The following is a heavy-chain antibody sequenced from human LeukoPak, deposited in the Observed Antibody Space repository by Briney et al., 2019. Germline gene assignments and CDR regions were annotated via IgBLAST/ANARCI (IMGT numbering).Heavy chain of an antibody. J-gene: IGHJ5*02. D-gene: IGHD1-26*01. Sequence: GASVKVSCKSSGYSISDYDIYWVRQAPGQGLECIGRINPRNGDTFSAQKFQGRITMTTDTPMNIVYMELRSLRSDDTAVYYCARGQVGADHGWFDPWGQGTLVTVSS. CDR3: ARGQVGADHGWFDP. CDR1: GYSISDYD. CDR2: INPRNGDT. V-gene: IGHV1-2*06.